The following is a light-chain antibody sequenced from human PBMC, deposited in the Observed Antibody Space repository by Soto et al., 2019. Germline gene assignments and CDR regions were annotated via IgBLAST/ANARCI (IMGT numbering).Light chain of an antibody. CDR2: DAS. Sequence: EIVLTQSPATLSLSPGERSTLSCRASQSVSSYLAWYQQKPGQAPRLLIYDASNRATGIPARFSGSGSGTEFPLTISRLEPEDCAVYYGHQRGNWPPLTFGGGNKVEIK. J-gene: IGKJ4*01. CDR3: HQRGNWPPLT. CDR1: QSVSSY. V-gene: IGKV3-11*01.